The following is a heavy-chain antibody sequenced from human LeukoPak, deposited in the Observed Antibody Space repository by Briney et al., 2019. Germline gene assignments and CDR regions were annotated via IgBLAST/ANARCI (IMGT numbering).Heavy chain of an antibody. CDR2: ISSSSSYI. CDR3: ARARSFSFDY. V-gene: IGHV3-21*01. J-gene: IGHJ4*02. Sequence: GRSLRLSCAASGFTFSSYGMHWVRQAPGKGLEWVSSISSSSSYIYYADSVKGRFTISRDNAKNSLYLQMNSLRAEDTAVYYCARARSFSFDYWGQGTLVTVSS. CDR1: GFTFSSYG.